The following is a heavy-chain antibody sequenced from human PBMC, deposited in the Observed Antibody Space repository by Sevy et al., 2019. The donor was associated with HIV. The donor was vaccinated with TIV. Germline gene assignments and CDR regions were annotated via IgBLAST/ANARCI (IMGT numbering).Heavy chain of an antibody. D-gene: IGHD3-10*01. J-gene: IGHJ4*02. Sequence: GGSLRLSCTASKFTFSNFAMNWVRQAPGKALERVALISYDGRNKYYSDSVRDRFVVSRDNSKNTPYLQMNSLRPEDTAIYYCAREGQLWFVYYFDSWGQGTRVTVSS. V-gene: IGHV3-30*09. CDR3: AREGQLWFVYYFDS. CDR1: KFTFSNFA. CDR2: ISYDGRNK.